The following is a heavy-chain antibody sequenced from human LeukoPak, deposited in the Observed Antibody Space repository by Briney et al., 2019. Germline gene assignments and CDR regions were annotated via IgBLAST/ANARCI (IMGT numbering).Heavy chain of an antibody. J-gene: IGHJ4*02. Sequence: PGGSLRLSCAASGFTFSNYWMHWVRQAPGKGLVWVSRINTDGSTTTYADSVKGRFTISRDNAKNTLYLQMNSPRAEDTAVYYCARAADYYASGIFYWGQGTLVTVSS. CDR1: GFTFSNYW. CDR2: INTDGSTT. CDR3: ARAADYYASGIFY. D-gene: IGHD3-10*01. V-gene: IGHV3-74*01.